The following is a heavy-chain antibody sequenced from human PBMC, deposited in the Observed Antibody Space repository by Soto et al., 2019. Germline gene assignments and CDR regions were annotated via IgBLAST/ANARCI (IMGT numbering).Heavy chain of an antibody. CDR1: GGSISSYY. V-gene: IGHV4-59*01. D-gene: IGHD6-13*01. J-gene: IGHJ4*02. Sequence: SETLSLTCTVSGGSISSYYWSWIRQPPGKGLEWIGYIYYSGSTNYNPSLKSRVTISVDTSKNQFSLKLSSVTAADTAVYYCASAKLGQTGIVAAGPYFDYWGQGALVTVSS. CDR2: IYYSGST. CDR3: ASAKLGQTGIVAAGPYFDY.